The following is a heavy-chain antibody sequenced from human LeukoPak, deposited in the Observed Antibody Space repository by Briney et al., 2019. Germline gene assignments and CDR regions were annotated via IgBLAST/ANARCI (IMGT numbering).Heavy chain of an antibody. CDR3: ARDHNYAFDN. J-gene: IGHJ4*02. CDR2: IGIDSGNT. Sequence: GGSLRLSCTASGFPFIEYSMNWVRQVPGKGLEWIAYIGIDSGNTRYADSVRGRFTISADKAKNSLYLQMNSLRVEDTAVYYCARDHNYAFDNWGQGTLVSVAS. D-gene: IGHD1-1*01. V-gene: IGHV3-48*01. CDR1: GFPFIEYS.